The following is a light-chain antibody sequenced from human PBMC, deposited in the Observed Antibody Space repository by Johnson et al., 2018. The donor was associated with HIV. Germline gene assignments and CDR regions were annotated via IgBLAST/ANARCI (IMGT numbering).Light chain of an antibody. CDR1: SSNIGNNY. V-gene: IGLV1-51*02. Sequence: QSVLTQPPSVSAAPGQKVTISCSGSSSNIGNNYVSWYQQLPGTAPKLLIYENNKRPSGIPDRFSGSKSGTSATLGITGLQTGDEADYYCGTWDSSLGYVFETGTKVPVL. CDR2: ENN. J-gene: IGLJ1*01. CDR3: GTWDSSLGYV.